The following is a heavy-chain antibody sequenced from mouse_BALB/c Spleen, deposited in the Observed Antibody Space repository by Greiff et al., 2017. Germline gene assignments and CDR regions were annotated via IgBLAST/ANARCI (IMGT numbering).Heavy chain of an antibody. Sequence: DVHLVESGGGLVQPGGSRKLSCAASGFTFSSFGMHWVRQAPEKGLEWVAYISSGSSTIYYADTVKGRFTISRDNPKNTLFLQMTSLRSEDTAMYYCARWLRRGGFDYWGQGTTLTVSS. D-gene: IGHD2-2*01. CDR2: ISSGSSTI. CDR3: ARWLRRGGFDY. V-gene: IGHV5-17*02. J-gene: IGHJ2*01. CDR1: GFTFSSFG.